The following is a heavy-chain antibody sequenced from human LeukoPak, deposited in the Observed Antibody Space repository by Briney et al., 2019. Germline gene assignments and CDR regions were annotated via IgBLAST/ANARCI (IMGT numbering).Heavy chain of an antibody. CDR1: GGSISGSNYH. CDR2: INHSGST. CDR3: ARGRASYYNYYMDV. V-gene: IGHV4-39*07. J-gene: IGHJ6*03. Sequence: SETLSLTCTVSGGSISGSNYHWGWIRQPPGKGLEWIGEINHSGSTNYNPSLKSRVTISVDTSKNQFSLKLSTVTAADTAVYYCARGRASYYNYYMDVWGKGTTVTVSS.